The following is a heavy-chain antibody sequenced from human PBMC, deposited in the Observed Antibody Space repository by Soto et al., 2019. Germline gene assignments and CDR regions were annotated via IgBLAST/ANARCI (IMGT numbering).Heavy chain of an antibody. CDR1: GGSLTIGTYS. V-gene: IGHV4-30-2*01. CDR2: IFPSGTT. J-gene: IGHJ4*02. CDR3: ARGREFDS. Sequence: TSEPLSLTCSVSGGSLTIGTYSWNWIRQPPGKGLEWICYIFPSGTTYYNPSLKSRVSISIDVSKNQFSLNLRSLTAADTAVYYCARGREFDSWGQGTLVTVSS.